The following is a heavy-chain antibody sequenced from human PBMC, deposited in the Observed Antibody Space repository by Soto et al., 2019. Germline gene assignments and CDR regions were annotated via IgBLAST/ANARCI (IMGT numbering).Heavy chain of an antibody. V-gene: IGHV3-48*03. CDR2: ISSSGSTI. Sequence: QPVGSLRLSCAASGFTFSSYEMNWVRQAPGKGLEWVSYISSSGSTIYYADSVKGRFTISRDNAKNSLYLQMNSLRAEDTAVYYCARFPIITMTRYAFDIWGQGTMVTVSS. CDR1: GFTFSSYE. CDR3: ARFPIITMTRYAFDI. D-gene: IGHD3-22*01. J-gene: IGHJ3*02.